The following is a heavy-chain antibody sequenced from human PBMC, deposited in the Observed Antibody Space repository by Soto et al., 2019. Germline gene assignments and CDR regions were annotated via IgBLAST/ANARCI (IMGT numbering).Heavy chain of an antibody. CDR2: IYYSGST. CDR1: GGSISSGDYY. Sequence: SETLSLTCTVSGGSISSGDYYWSWIRQPPGKGLEWIGYIYYSGSTYYNPSLKSRVTISVDTSKNQFSLKLSSVTAADTAVYYCARLDDYSFPFGSIYGMDVWGQGTTVTVSS. J-gene: IGHJ6*02. D-gene: IGHD4-4*01. CDR3: ARLDDYSFPFGSIYGMDV. V-gene: IGHV4-30-4*01.